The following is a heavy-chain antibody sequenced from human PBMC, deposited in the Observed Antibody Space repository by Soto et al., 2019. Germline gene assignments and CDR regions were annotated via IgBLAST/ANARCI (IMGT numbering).Heavy chain of an antibody. CDR3: AKGDAYCGGDCYTPYYYDMDV. D-gene: IGHD2-21*02. J-gene: IGHJ6*02. CDR2: ISGSGGST. CDR1: GFTFSTYA. V-gene: IGHV3-23*01. Sequence: EVQLLESGGGLVQPGGSLRLSCAASGFTFSTYAMSWVRQAPGKGLEWVSAISGSGGSTYFADSVKGRFTISRDNSKNTLYLQMNSLRAEDTAVYYCAKGDAYCGGDCYTPYYYDMDVWGQGTTVTVSS.